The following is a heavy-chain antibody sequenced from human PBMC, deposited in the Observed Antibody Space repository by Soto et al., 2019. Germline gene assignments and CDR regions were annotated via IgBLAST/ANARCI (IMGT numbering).Heavy chain of an antibody. D-gene: IGHD2-15*01. CDR2: INPSGGST. Sequence: ASVKVSCKASGYTFTSYYIHWVRQAPGQGLEWMGIINPSGGSTTYAQKFQGRVTMTRDTSTSTVNMELSSLRSEDTAVYYCARDPPISTRIVVVVAATPNYYYGMDVWGQGTTVTVSS. J-gene: IGHJ6*02. CDR3: ARDPPISTRIVVVVAATPNYYYGMDV. CDR1: GYTFTSYY. V-gene: IGHV1-46*01.